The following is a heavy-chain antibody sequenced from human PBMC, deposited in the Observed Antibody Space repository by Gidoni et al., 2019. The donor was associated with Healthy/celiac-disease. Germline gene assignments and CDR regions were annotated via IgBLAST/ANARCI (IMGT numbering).Heavy chain of an antibody. CDR3: ARDRDSSPFDY. J-gene: IGHJ4*02. V-gene: IGHV3-7*01. CDR1: GFTFRSYW. Sequence: EVQLVESGGGLVQPGGSLSLSCAASGFTFRSYWMSWVRQAPGKGLEWVANIKQDGSEKYYVDSVKGRFTISRDNAKNSLYLQMNSLRAEDTAVYYCARDRDSSPFDYWGQGTLVTVSS. CDR2: IKQDGSEK. D-gene: IGHD6-6*01.